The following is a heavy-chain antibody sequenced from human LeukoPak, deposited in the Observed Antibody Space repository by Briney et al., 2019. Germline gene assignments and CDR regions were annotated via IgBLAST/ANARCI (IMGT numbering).Heavy chain of an antibody. V-gene: IGHV1-2*02. CDR1: GYTFTDDH. J-gene: IGHJ4*02. CDR2: VNPNSGGT. Sequence: ASVKVSCKTSGYTFTDDHLHWVRQAPGQGLEWMGWVNPNSGGTKYAQKFEGRVTITRDTSISTAYMELRRLTSDDTAVYYCARVGGVSPGAPDYWGQGTLVTVSS. CDR3: ARVGGVSPGAPDY. D-gene: IGHD3-16*01.